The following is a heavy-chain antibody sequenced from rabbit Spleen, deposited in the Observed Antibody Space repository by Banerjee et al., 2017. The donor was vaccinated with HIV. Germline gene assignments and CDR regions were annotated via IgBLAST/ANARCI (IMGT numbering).Heavy chain of an antibody. J-gene: IGHJ4*01. V-gene: IGHV1S7*01. CDR2: IDPLFDNT. Sequence: QLKETGGGLVQPGGSLKLSCKASGFDLSNYGVSWVRQAPGKGLEWIGYIDPLFDNTYYASWVNGRFTISRHNAQNTLYLQLNSLTAADTATYFCVRGASSSGYYNLWGQGTLVTVS. D-gene: IGHD1-1*01. CDR1: GFDLSNYG. CDR3: VRGASSSGYYNL.